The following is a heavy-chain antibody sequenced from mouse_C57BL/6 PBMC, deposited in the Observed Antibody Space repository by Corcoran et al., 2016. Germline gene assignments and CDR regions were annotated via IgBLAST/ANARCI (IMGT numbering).Heavy chain of an antibody. CDR3: ARFLYYAMDY. CDR1: GYSITSGYY. CDR2: ISYDGSN. J-gene: IGHJ4*01. V-gene: IGHV3-6*01. Sequence: DVQLQESGPGLVKPSQSLSLTCSVTGYSITSGYYWNWIRQFPGNKLEWMGYISYDGSNNYNPSLKNRISITRDTSKHQFFLKLNSVTTEDTATYYCARFLYYAMDYWGQGTSVTVSS.